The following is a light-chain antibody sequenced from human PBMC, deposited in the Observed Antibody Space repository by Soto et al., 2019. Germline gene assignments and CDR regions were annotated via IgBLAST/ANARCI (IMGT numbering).Light chain of an antibody. CDR3: CSYAGSSTFEV. CDR1: SSDVGSYNL. J-gene: IGLJ1*01. CDR2: EGS. V-gene: IGLV2-23*03. Sequence: QSVLTQPASVSGSPGQSMTISCTGTSSDVGSYNLVSWYQQHPGKAPKLMIYEGSKRPSGVSNRFSGSKSGNTASLTISGLQAEDEADYYCCSYAGSSTFEVFGTGTKHTVL.